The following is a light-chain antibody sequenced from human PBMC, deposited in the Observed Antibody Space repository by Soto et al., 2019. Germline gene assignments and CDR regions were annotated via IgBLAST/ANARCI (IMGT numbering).Light chain of an antibody. V-gene: IGKV1-39*01. CDR2: AAS. J-gene: IGKJ4*01. CDR1: QSISSY. Sequence: DIHMTHSPSSLSASVGDRVTITCRASQSISSYLNWYQQKPGKAPKLLIYAASSLQSGVPSRFSGSGSGTDFTLTISSLQPEDFATYYCQQLRMYPSTFGGGTKVDIK. CDR3: QQLRMYPST.